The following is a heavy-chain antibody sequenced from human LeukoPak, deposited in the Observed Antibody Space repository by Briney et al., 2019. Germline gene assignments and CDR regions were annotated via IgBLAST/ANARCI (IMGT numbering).Heavy chain of an antibody. J-gene: IGHJ3*02. CDR2: ISSGT. D-gene: IGHD3-22*01. CDR1: GFTFSSYA. V-gene: IGHV3-48*04. CDR3: ARRRPYSDNSGHAFDT. Sequence: PGGSLRLSCAASGFTFSSYAMNWIRQAPGKGLEWAAYISSGTYYADSVKGRFTISRDNAKNSLYLQMNSLRAEDTAVYYCARRRPYSDNSGHAFDTWGQGTMVTVSS.